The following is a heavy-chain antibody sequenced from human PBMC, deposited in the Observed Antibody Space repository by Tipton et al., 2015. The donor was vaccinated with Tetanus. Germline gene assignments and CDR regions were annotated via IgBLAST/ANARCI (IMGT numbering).Heavy chain of an antibody. CDR1: GFTFSSYA. Sequence: SLRLSCAASGFTFSSYAMSWVRQAPGKGLEWVSYISSSGSTIYYADSVKGRFTISRDNAKNSLYLQMNSLRAEDTAVYYCARGVDSSGYPVHIDYWGQGTLVTVSS. J-gene: IGHJ4*02. D-gene: IGHD3-22*01. V-gene: IGHV3-11*01. CDR3: ARGVDSSGYPVHIDY. CDR2: ISSSGSTI.